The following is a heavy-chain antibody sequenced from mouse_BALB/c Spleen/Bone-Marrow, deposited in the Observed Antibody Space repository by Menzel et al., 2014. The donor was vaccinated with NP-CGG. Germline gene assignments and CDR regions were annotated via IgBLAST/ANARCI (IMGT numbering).Heavy chain of an antibody. D-gene: IGHD2-3*01. CDR2: INPGSGST. V-gene: IGHV1-54*01. J-gene: IGHJ2*01. CDR1: GYAFTDYL. Sequence: QVQLQQSGAELVRPGTSVKVSCKASGYAFTDYLMEWLKQRPGQGLEWIGVINPGSGSTNYNEKFKDKATLTADKSSSTAYMQLSSLTSDDSAVYFCARYDGYFDYWGQGTILIVSS. CDR3: ARYDGYFDY.